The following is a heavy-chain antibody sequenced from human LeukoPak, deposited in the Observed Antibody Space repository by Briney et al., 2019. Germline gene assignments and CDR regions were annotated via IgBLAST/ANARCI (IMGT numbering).Heavy chain of an antibody. D-gene: IGHD6-13*01. Sequence: KPSETLSLTCTVSGGSISSSSYYWGWIRQPPGKGLEWIGSIYYSGSTYYNPSLKSRVTISVDTSKNQFSLKLSSVTAADTAVYYCAREKQQLGPENDAFDIWGQGTMVTVSS. V-gene: IGHV4-39*07. CDR3: AREKQQLGPENDAFDI. J-gene: IGHJ3*02. CDR2: IYYSGST. CDR1: GGSISSSSYY.